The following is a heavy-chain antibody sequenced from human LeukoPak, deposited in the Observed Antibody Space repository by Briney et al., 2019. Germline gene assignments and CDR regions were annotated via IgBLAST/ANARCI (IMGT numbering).Heavy chain of an antibody. CDR1: GYSFTDYY. D-gene: IGHD2-21*01. CDR3: ARDVIRSLVETDNWFDP. J-gene: IGHJ5*02. CDR2: INPNGGGT. V-gene: IGHV1-2*02. Sequence: GASVKVSCKASGYSFTDYYMHWVRQAPGQGLEWMGWINPNGGGTKYAQNFQGRVTMTRDTSINTVYMELSSLRSEDTAVYYCARDVIRSLVETDNWFDPWGQGTLVTVSS.